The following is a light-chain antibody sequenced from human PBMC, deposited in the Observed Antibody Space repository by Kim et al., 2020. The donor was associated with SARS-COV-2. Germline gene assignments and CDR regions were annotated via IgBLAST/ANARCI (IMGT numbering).Light chain of an antibody. J-gene: IGKJ3*01. CDR1: QDISNY. Sequence: DIQMTQSPSSLSASVGDRVTITCRASQDISNYLAWYQQKAGRVPKLLIYAASTLQSGVPSRFSGSRSGTDFTLTISSLQPEDVATYYCQKCNSAPFTFGPGTKVDIK. CDR2: AAS. V-gene: IGKV1-27*01. CDR3: QKCNSAPFT.